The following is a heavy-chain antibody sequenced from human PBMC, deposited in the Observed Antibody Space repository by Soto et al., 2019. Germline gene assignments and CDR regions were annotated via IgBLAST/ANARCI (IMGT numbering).Heavy chain of an antibody. D-gene: IGHD3-3*01. CDR1: GFTFSSYA. J-gene: IGHJ5*02. Sequence: GGSLRLSCAASGFTFSSYAMSWVRQAPGKGLEWVSAISGSGGSTYYADSVKGRFTISRDNSKSTLYLQMNSLRAEDTVVYYCAKDPRETITIFGVVIIPFNWFDPWGQGTLVTVSS. CDR3: AKDPRETITIFGVVIIPFNWFDP. V-gene: IGHV3-23*01. CDR2: ISGSGGST.